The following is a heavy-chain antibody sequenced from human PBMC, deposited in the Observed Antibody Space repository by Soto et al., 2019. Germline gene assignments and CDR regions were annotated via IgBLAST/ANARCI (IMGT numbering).Heavy chain of an antibody. CDR1: GDSISSSAYY. J-gene: IGHJ4*02. CDR2: IYDSGST. CDR3: ARRIEVYVSLLGSYRYSIFDS. Sequence: SETLSLTCTVSGDSISSSAYYWGWIRQPPGKGLECIGTIYDSGSTYYSPSLQSRVTISVDTSSNQFSLRLSSVTAADTAVYYCARRIEVYVSLLGSYRYSIFDSWCQGTLVTGSS. V-gene: IGHV4-39*01. D-gene: IGHD3-16*02.